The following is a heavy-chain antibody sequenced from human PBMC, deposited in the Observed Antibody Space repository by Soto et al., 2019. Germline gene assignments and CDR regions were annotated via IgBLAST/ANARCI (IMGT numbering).Heavy chain of an antibody. Sequence: GGSLRLSCAASGFTFSSYAMSWVRQAPGKGLEWVSAISGSGGSTYYADSVKGRFTISRDNSKNTLYLQMNSLRAEDTAVYYCAKVGPRIAAAGTRYFDYWGQGTLVTVSS. V-gene: IGHV3-23*01. CDR1: GFTFSSYA. D-gene: IGHD6-13*01. CDR3: AKVGPRIAAAGTRYFDY. CDR2: ISGSGGST. J-gene: IGHJ4*02.